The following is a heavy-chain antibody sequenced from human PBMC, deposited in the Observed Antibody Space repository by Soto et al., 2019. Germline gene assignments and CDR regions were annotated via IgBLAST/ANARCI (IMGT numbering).Heavy chain of an antibody. CDR3: ARDPPTGTTLDWVDS. CDR1: GFSFSSDS. CDR2: ISSSGSFM. Sequence: EVQLVESGGGLVKPGGSLRLSCAASGFSFSSDSMGWVRQAPGKGLEWVSSISSSGSFMNYADSVKGRFTISRDNAKNSLSLQRSGLKDEDTAVYYWARDPPTGTTLDWVDSWGQGTLVTVSS. D-gene: IGHD1-7*01. J-gene: IGHJ5*01. V-gene: IGHV3-21*01.